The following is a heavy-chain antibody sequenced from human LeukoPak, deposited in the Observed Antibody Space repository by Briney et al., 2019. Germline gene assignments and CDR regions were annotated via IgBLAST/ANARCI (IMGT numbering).Heavy chain of an antibody. CDR3: AREEVSSNHYYYYYYMDV. CDR2: IYTTGST. J-gene: IGHJ6*03. V-gene: IGHV4-61*02. D-gene: IGHD4-11*01. CDR1: GGSISSGSYS. Sequence: SETLSLTCTVSGGSISSGSYSWSWIRQPAGKGLEWIGRIYTTGSTNYNPSLKSRVTISFDTSKSQFSLKLNSVTAADTAVYYCAREEVSSNHYYYYYYMDVWGKGTTVTVSS.